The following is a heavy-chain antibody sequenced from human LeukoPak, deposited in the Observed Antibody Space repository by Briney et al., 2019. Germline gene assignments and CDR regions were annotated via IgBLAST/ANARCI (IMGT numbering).Heavy chain of an antibody. J-gene: IGHJ4*02. D-gene: IGHD6-19*01. CDR1: GFTFSSYE. Sequence: GGSLRLSCAASGFTFSSYEMNWVRQAPGKGLEWVSYISSSGSTIYYADSVKGRFTISRDNAKNSLYLQMNSPRAEDTAVYYCARDVWASGWCLTLFAYWGQGTLVTVSS. CDR2: ISSSGSTI. CDR3: ARDVWASGWCLTLFAY. V-gene: IGHV3-48*03.